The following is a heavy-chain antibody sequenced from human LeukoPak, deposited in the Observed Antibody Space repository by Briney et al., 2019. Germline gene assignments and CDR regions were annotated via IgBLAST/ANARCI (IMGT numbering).Heavy chain of an antibody. CDR3: ARGSSSWYYFDY. V-gene: IGHV3-21*01. J-gene: IGHJ4*02. CDR2: ISSSSSYI. CDR1: GFTFSTYS. D-gene: IGHD6-13*01. Sequence: GGSLRLSCAASGFTFSTYSINWVRQAPGKGLEWVSFISSSSSYIYYSDSLKGRFTISRDNAKNSLYLQMNSLRAEDTAVYYCARGSSSWYYFDYWGQGTLVTVSS.